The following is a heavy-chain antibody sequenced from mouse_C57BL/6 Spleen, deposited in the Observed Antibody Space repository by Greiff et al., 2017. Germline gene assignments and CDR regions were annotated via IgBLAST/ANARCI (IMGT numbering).Heavy chain of an antibody. V-gene: IGHV1-15*01. D-gene: IGHD1-1*01. J-gene: IGHJ2*01. CDR1: GYTFTDYE. CDR3: TRGDYGSSYDC. Sequence: QVQLQQSGAELVRPGASVTLSCKASGYTFTDYEMHWVKQTPVHGLEWIGAIDPETGGTAYNQKFKGKAILTADKSSSTAYMELRSLTSEDSAVYYCTRGDYGSSYDCWGQGTTLTVSS. CDR2: IDPETGGT.